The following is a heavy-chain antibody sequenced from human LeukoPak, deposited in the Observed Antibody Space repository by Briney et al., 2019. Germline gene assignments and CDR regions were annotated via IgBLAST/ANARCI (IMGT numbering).Heavy chain of an antibody. CDR2: ISSTGDIT. CDR3: AKPSYNSCWFIVS. Sequence: GGSLRLSCTVSGFTLSSYEMSWIRQAPGKGLEWVSSISSTGDITYFADSVQGRFTISSDNSKNTLYLHMNSLRAEDTAVYSCAKPSYNSCWFIVSWGQGTLVTVSS. D-gene: IGHD6-19*01. J-gene: IGHJ5*02. CDR1: GFTLSSYE. V-gene: IGHV3-23*01.